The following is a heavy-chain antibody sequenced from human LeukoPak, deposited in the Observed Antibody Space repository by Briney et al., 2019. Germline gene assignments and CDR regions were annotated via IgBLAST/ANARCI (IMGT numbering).Heavy chain of an antibody. CDR3: AKDRSSSWYYYYGMDV. CDR2: IYYSGST. Sequence: SETLSLTCTVSGGSISSSSYYWGWIRQPPGKGLEWIGSIYYSGSTYYNPSLKSRVTISVDTSKNQFSLQLNSVTPEDTAVYYCAKDRSSSWYYYYGMDVWGQGTTVTVSS. V-gene: IGHV4-39*02. J-gene: IGHJ6*02. D-gene: IGHD6-13*01. CDR1: GGSISSSSYY.